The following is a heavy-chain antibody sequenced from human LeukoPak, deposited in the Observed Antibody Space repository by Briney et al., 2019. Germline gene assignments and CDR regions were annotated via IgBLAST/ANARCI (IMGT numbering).Heavy chain of an antibody. CDR2: INGGSGNT. CDR1: GYTFTSYA. Sequence: ASVKVSCKASGYTFTSYAMHWVRQAPGQRLDWMGWINGGSGNTKYSPEFQGRVTITRDTSASTAYMELSSLRSEDTAVYYCANPRYDSSGYYYVDWGQGTLVTVSS. J-gene: IGHJ4*02. V-gene: IGHV1-3*01. CDR3: ANPRYDSSGYYYVD. D-gene: IGHD3-22*01.